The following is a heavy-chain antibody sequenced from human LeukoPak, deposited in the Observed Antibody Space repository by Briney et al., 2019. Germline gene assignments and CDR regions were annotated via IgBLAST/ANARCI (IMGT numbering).Heavy chain of an antibody. J-gene: IGHJ6*03. CDR2: MNPNSGNT. V-gene: IGHV1-8*01. CDR1: GYSFTSYD. CDR3: ARGPRDPLLWFGELLQYYYYYMDV. D-gene: IGHD3-10*01. Sequence: ASVKVSCKASGYSFTSYDINWVRQATGQGLEWMGWMNPNSGNTGYEQEFQGRVTMTRNTSINTAYMELSSLRSEDTAVYYCARGPRDPLLWFGELLQYYYYYMDVWGKGTTVTVSS.